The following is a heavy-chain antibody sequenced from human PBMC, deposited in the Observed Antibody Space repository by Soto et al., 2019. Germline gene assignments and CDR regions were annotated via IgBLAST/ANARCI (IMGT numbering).Heavy chain of an antibody. D-gene: IGHD7-27*01. CDR3: ARPWGHYYYYYYMDV. CDR2: ISSSSYI. J-gene: IGHJ6*03. V-gene: IGHV3-21*01. CDR1: GFTFSSYS. Sequence: EVQLVESGGGLVKPGGSLRLSCAASGFTFSSYSMNWVRQAPGKGLEWVSSISSSSYIYYADSVKGRFTISRDNAKNSLYLQMNSLRAEDTAVYYCARPWGHYYYYYYMDVWGKGTTVTVSS.